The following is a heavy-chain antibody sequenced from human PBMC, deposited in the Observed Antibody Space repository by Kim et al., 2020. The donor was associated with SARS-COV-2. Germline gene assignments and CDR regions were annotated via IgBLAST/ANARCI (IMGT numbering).Heavy chain of an antibody. Sequence: GGSLRLSCAASGFTFSSYAMHWVRQAPGKGLEWVAVISYDGSNKYYADSVKGRFTISRDNSKNTLYLQMNSLRAEDTAVYYCARDLPSGRNYYGSANLVDYWGQGTLVTVSS. D-gene: IGHD3-10*01. J-gene: IGHJ4*02. CDR3: ARDLPSGRNYYGSANLVDY. CDR2: ISYDGSNK. V-gene: IGHV3-30*04. CDR1: GFTFSSYA.